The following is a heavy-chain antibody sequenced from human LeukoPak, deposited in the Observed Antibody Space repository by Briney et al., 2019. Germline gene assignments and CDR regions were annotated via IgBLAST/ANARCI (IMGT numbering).Heavy chain of an antibody. CDR2: INQDGSQK. Sequence: GGCLRLSCATSGFTFSSYWMSWVRQAPGKGLEWVANINQDGSQKNYVDSVKGRFTISRDNAKNSLYLQMNSLRAEDTAVYYCARDVDPDYDSSGYWVYWYFDLWGRGTLVTVSS. D-gene: IGHD3-22*01. CDR3: ARDVDPDYDSSGYWVYWYFDL. J-gene: IGHJ2*01. V-gene: IGHV3-7*01. CDR1: GFTFSSYW.